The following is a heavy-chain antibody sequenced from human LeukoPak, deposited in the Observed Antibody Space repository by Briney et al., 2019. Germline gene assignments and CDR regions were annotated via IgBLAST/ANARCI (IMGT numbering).Heavy chain of an antibody. CDR1: GFTFSSYG. Sequence: SGGSLRLSCAASGFTFSSYGMHWVRQAPGKGLEWVAVISYDGSNKYYADSVKGRFTISRDNSKNTLYLQMNSLRAEDTAVYYCAKDLSNSSGWPKLDYWGQGTLVTVSS. J-gene: IGHJ4*02. D-gene: IGHD6-19*01. CDR3: AKDLSNSSGWPKLDY. V-gene: IGHV3-30*18. CDR2: ISYDGSNK.